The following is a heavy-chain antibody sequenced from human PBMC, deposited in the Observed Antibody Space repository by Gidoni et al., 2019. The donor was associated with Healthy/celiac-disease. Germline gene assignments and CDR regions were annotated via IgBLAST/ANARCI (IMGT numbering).Heavy chain of an antibody. D-gene: IGHD6-19*01. CDR3: AREEAVAGAYYFDY. CDR1: GFTFSSYE. Sequence: EVQLVESGGGLVQPGGSLRLSCADSGFTFSSYEMNWVRQAPGKGLEWVSYISSSGSTIYYADSVKGRFTISRDNAKNSLYLQMNSLRAEDTAVYYCAREEAVAGAYYFDYWGQGTLVTVSS. CDR2: ISSSGSTI. J-gene: IGHJ4*02. V-gene: IGHV3-48*03.